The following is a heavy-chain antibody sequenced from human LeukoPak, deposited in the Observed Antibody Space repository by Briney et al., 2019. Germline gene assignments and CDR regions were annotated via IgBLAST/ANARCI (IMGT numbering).Heavy chain of an antibody. D-gene: IGHD3-10*01. CDR1: GGTFSSYA. CDR2: IIPIFGTA. CDR3: ARDVSNYGSGSYVDY. V-gene: IGHV1-69*05. Sequence: SVKVSCKASGGTFSSYAISWVRQAPGQGLEWMGGIIPIFGTANYAQKFQGRVTITTDESTSTAYMELRSLRSDDTAVFYCARDVSNYGSGSYVDYWGQGTLVTVSS. J-gene: IGHJ4*02.